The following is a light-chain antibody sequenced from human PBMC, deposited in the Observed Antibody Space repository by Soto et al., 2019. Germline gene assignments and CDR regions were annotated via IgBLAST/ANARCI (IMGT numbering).Light chain of an antibody. V-gene: IGLV1-40*01. CDR3: QSYDTSLSGSKV. J-gene: IGLJ2*01. CDR2: DNT. CDR1: SSNIGAGYL. Sequence: QSALTQPPSVSGAPGQRVTISCSGSSSNIGAGYLVHWYQQVPGTATKLLIYDNTNRPSGVPDRFSGSKSGTSASLAITGLQAEDEADYFCQSYDTSLSGSKVFGGGTKLTVL.